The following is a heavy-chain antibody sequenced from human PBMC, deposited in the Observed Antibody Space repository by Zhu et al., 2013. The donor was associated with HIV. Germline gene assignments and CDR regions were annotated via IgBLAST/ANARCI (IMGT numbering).Heavy chain of an antibody. D-gene: IGHD1-26*01. CDR1: GGTFSSYT. J-gene: IGHJ4*02. CDR2: IIPILGIA. Sequence: QVQLVQSGAEVKKPGSSVKVSCKASGGTFSSYTISWVRQAPGQGLEWMGRIIPILGIANYAQKFQGRVTITADKSTSTAYMELSSLRSEDTAVYYCARDGRSRELLYGSYWGQGTLVTVSS. V-gene: IGHV1-69*08. CDR3: ARDGRSRELLYGSY.